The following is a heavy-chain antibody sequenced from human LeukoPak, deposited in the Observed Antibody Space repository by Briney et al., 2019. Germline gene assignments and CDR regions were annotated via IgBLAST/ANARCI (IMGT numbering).Heavy chain of an antibody. J-gene: IGHJ3*02. CDR1: GGSLSSSSYY. D-gene: IGHD5-18*01. V-gene: IGHV4-39*01. CDR3: ASPYSYGDAFDI. CDR2: IYYSGST. Sequence: SETLSLTCTVSGGSLSSSSYYWGWIRQPPGKGLEWIGSIYYSGSTYCNPSLKSRVTISVDTSKNQFSLKLSSVTAADTAVYYCASPYSYGDAFDIWGQGTMVTVSS.